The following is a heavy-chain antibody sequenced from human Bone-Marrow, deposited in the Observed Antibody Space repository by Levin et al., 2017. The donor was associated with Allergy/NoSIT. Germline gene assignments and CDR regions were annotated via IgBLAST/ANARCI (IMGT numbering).Heavy chain of an antibody. CDR1: GGSFSGYY. V-gene: IGHV4-34*01. CDR3: ARGRLQLWPGLNYGRFFDY. D-gene: IGHD5-18*01. CDR2: INHSGST. Sequence: TSETLSLTCAVYGGSFSGYYWSWIRQPPGKGLEWIGEINHSGSTNYNLSLKSRVTISVDTSKNQFSLKLSSVTAADTAVYYCARGRLQLWPGLNYGRFFDYWGQGTLVTVSS. J-gene: IGHJ4*02.